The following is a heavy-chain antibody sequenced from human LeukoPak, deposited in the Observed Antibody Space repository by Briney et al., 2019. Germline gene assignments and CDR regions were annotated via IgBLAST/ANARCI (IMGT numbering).Heavy chain of an antibody. J-gene: IGHJ4*02. D-gene: IGHD3-22*01. CDR2: IYHSGST. V-gene: IGHV4-30-2*01. Sequence: PSETLSLTCAVSGGSISSGGYSWSWIRQPPGKGLEWIGYIYHSGSTYYNPSLKSRVTISVDRSKNQFSLKPSSVTAADTAVYYCARGGIVVDHWGQGTLVTVSS. CDR1: GGSISSGGYS. CDR3: ARGGIVVDH.